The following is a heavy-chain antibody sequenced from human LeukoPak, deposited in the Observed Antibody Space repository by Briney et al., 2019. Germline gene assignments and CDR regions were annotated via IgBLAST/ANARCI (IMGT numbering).Heavy chain of an antibody. CDR1: GGSISSSSYY. CDR3: ASTGVGASSSDFDY. V-gene: IGHV4-39*01. CDR2: IIYRGST. J-gene: IGHJ4*02. D-gene: IGHD1-26*01. Sequence: SETLSLTCTVSGGSISSSSYYWGWIRQPPGKGLEWIGSIIYRGSTYYNPSLKSRITISVDTSKNQFSLKLSSVTAADTAEYYCASTGVGASSSDFDYWGQGTLVTVFS.